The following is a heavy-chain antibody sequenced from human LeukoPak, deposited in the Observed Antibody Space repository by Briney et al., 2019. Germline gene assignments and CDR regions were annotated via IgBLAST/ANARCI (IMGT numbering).Heavy chain of an antibody. CDR1: GGSISSSSYY. CDR2: IYYSGST. V-gene: IGHV4-39*07. D-gene: IGHD3-22*01. J-gene: IGHJ4*02. CDR3: ARDRGPTYYYDSSGYYHTTGPFDY. Sequence: SVTLSLTCTVSGGSISSSSYYWGWIRQPPGKGLEWIGSIYYSGSTYYNPSLKSRVTISVDTSKNQFSLKLSSVTAADTAVYYCARDRGPTYYYDSSGYYHTTGPFDYWGQGTLVTVSS.